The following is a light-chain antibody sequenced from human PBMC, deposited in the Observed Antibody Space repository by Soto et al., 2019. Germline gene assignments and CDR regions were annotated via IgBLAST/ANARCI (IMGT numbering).Light chain of an antibody. V-gene: IGKV3-20*01. J-gene: IGKJ5*01. Sequence: EIVLTQSPDTLSLSPGERATLSCRASQSVSSSYLAWYQQKPGQAPRLLIYGASSRATGIPDRFSGSGSGTDFTLTINRLEPEEFAVYFCQQYGSSPITFGQGTRLEIK. CDR2: GAS. CDR1: QSVSSSY. CDR3: QQYGSSPIT.